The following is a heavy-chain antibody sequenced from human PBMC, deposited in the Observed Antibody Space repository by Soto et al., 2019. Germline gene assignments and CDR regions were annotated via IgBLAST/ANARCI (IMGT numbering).Heavy chain of an antibody. CDR3: AKDRGYYASSGYLCYFDY. CDR2: ITVTGAST. V-gene: IGHV3-23*01. Sequence: GGSLRLSCAASGFTFGDYAMSWVRQAPGKGLEWVSTITVTGASTYYADSVKGRFTISRDNSKSTLYLQMNSLRAEDTAIYYCAKDRGYYASSGYLCYFDYWGQGTLVTVSS. D-gene: IGHD3-22*01. J-gene: IGHJ4*02. CDR1: GFTFGDYA.